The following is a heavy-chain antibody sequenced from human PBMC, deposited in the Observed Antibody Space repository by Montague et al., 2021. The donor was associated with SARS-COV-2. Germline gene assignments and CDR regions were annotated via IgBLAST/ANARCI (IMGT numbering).Heavy chain of an antibody. V-gene: IGHV4-39*07. D-gene: IGHD3-22*01. Sequence: SETLSLTCTVSGGSISSSTYYWGWIRQPPGKGLEWIARIYYSGSTYFNPSLKSRVAISIDTSKNQFSLKLSSLTAADTAVYYCARRPYYYDSSGQFDPWGQGVLVTVSS. J-gene: IGHJ5*02. CDR3: ARRPYYYDSSGQFDP. CDR1: GGSISSSTYY. CDR2: IYYSGST.